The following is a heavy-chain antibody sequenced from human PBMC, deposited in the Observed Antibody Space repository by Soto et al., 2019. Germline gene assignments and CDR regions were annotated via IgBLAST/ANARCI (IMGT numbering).Heavy chain of an antibody. Sequence: PGESLKISCKGLGYNFPDYWIAWVRQMPGKGLEYMGIIYPGDSDTRYSPSFQGQVTISADKSISTAYLQWNSLEASDTAMYYCARQGEDGQTQLRIKSFDPWGQGNKVTVYS. CDR2: IYPGDSDT. CDR3: ARQGEDGQTQLRIKSFDP. CDR1: GYNFPDYW. V-gene: IGHV5-51*01. J-gene: IGHJ5*02.